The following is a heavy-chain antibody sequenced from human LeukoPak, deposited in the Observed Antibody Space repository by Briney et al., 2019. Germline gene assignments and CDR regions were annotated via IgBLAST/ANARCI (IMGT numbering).Heavy chain of an antibody. D-gene: IGHD2-15*01. CDR2: INPNSGGT. CDR1: GYTFTGYY. Sequence: ASVKVSCKASGYTFTGYYLHWVRQAPGQGLEWMGWINPNSGGTNYAQKFQGRVTMTRDTSISTAYMELSRLRSDDTAVYYCASLHQTRDKEGFWGQGTLVTVSS. CDR3: ASLHQTRDKEGF. J-gene: IGHJ4*02. V-gene: IGHV1-2*02.